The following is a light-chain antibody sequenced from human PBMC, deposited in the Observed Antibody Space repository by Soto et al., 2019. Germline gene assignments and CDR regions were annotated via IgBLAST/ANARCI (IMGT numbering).Light chain of an antibody. V-gene: IGKV3-20*01. J-gene: IGKJ5*01. CDR1: QSVTSNY. CDR3: QQYCLPPIT. CDR2: AAS. Sequence: EIVLTQAPGNLSLSPGERATLSCRASQSVTSNYLAWYQQKPGQAHRLLIYAASSRATGIPDRFGGSGSGTDFTLDISRLEPEDFAVYYCQQYCLPPITFGQGTRLEIK.